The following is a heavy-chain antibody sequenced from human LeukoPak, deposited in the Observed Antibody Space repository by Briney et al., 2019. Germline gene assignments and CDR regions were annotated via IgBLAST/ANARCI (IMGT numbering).Heavy chain of an antibody. V-gene: IGHV3-21*01. CDR2: ISSDSSYF. CDR1: GFTFSSYS. J-gene: IGHJ4*02. Sequence: PGGSLRLSCAASGFTFSSYSLIWVRQAPGKGLEWVSSISSDSSYFYYADSVRGRFTISRNNAKKSLHPQMNSLRAEDTAVYYCARAGEAYNWNPVNFDFWGQGTLVTVSS. D-gene: IGHD1-20*01. CDR3: ARAGEAYNWNPVNFDF.